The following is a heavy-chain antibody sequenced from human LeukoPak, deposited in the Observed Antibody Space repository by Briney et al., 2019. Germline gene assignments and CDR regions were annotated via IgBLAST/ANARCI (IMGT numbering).Heavy chain of an antibody. J-gene: IGHJ4*02. D-gene: IGHD4-17*01. CDR2: IYYSGNT. Sequence: SETLSLTCTASGVSISGYYWSWIRQPPGKGLEWIGYIYYSGNTNANPYLKSRVTISVDTSKNQCSLKLSSVTAADTAVYYCASIGTRVTTFDYWGQGTLVTVSS. V-gene: IGHV4-59*01. CDR3: ASIGTRVTTFDY. CDR1: GVSISGYY.